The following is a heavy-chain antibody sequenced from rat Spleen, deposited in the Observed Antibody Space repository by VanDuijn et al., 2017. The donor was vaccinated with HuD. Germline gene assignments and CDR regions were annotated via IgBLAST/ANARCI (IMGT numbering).Heavy chain of an antibody. CDR3: TRMRHYFDY. V-gene: IGHV5-31*01. J-gene: IGHJ2*01. CDR1: GFTFNNYW. Sequence: EVQLVESGGGLVQPGGSLKLSCVASGFTFNNYWMTWIRQVPGKGLEWVASITNASGRTYYPDSVKGRFTVSRDTAQNILYLQMNSLRSEDTATYYCTRMRHYFDYWGQGVMVTVSS. CDR2: ITNASGRT.